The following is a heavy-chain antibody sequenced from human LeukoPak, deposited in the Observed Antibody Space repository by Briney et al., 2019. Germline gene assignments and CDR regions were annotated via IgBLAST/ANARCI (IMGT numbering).Heavy chain of an antibody. D-gene: IGHD3-16*01. V-gene: IGHV4-59*12. CDR1: GDSITSYY. CDR2: IYYSGST. Sequence: SETLSLTCSVSGDSITSYYWSWIRQPPGKGLEWIGYIYYSGSTNCNPSLKSRVTMSVDTSKSQFSLKLSSVTAADTAVYYCARVGDYALKDWGQGTLVTVSS. CDR3: ARVGDYALKD. J-gene: IGHJ4*02.